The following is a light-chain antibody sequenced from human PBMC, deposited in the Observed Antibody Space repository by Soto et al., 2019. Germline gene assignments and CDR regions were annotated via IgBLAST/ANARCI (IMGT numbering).Light chain of an antibody. V-gene: IGKV1-5*01. CDR3: QQYNSYLT. CDR2: DAS. CDR1: QSISSW. Sequence: DIQMTQSPSTLSASVGDRVTITCRASQSISSWLAWYQQKPGKAPKLLIYDASSLESGVPSRFSGSGSGTEFTLTISLLQPDDFATYYCQQYNSYLTFGQGTRLEIK. J-gene: IGKJ5*01.